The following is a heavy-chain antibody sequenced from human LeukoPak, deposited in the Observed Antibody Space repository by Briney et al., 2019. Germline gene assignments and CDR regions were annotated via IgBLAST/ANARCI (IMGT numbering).Heavy chain of an antibody. Sequence: PSETLSLTCTVSGGSISSYYWSWIRQPAGKGLEWIGRIYTSGSTNYNPSLKSRVTMSVDTSKNQFSLKLSSVTAADTAVYYRARETTMTTYYYYGMDVWGQGTTVTVSS. CDR2: IYTSGST. J-gene: IGHJ6*02. CDR1: GGSISSYY. CDR3: ARETTMTTYYYYGMDV. V-gene: IGHV4-4*07. D-gene: IGHD4-17*01.